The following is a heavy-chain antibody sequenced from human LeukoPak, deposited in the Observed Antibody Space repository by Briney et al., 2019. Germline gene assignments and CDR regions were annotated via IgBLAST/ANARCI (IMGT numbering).Heavy chain of an antibody. J-gene: IGHJ4*02. V-gene: IGHV3-11*01. CDR2: VSDSGSTK. Sequence: GGSLRLSCAASGIIFSDYYMSWIRQAPGKGLERISYVSDSGSTKYYADSVKGRFTISRDNDKNSLLLQMDSLRVEDTAMYYGAREMGSTWNAPIDYWGQGILVTVSS. CDR3: AREMGSTWNAPIDY. CDR1: GIIFSDYY. D-gene: IGHD6-13*01.